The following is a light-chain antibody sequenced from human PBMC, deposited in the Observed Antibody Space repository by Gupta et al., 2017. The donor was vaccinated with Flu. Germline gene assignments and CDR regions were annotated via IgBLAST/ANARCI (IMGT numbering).Light chain of an antibody. J-gene: IGKJ2*01. CDR1: HSIRNS. CDR3: QQHGTWSDT. V-gene: IGKV3-11*01. CDR2: RAF. Sequence: HSIRNSLFWYQQKRAQDPRLLIYRAFTRADGVPARFSGSGSGTDFTLLISSREAEDVVGYYCQQHGTWSDTFGQGTKLEI.